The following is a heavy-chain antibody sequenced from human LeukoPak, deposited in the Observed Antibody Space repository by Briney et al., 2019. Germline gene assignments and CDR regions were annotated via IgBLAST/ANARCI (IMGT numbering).Heavy chain of an antibody. CDR2: ISGSGGST. Sequence: ETLSLTCTVSGGSISSGGYYWSWIRQHPGKGLEWVSAISGSGGSTYYADSVKGRFTISRDNSKNTLYLQMNSLRAEDTAVYYCAKVVDSSGYYATYFDYWGQGTLVTVSS. CDR3: AKVVDSSGYYATYFDY. D-gene: IGHD3-22*01. J-gene: IGHJ4*02. CDR1: GGSISSGGYY. V-gene: IGHV3-23*01.